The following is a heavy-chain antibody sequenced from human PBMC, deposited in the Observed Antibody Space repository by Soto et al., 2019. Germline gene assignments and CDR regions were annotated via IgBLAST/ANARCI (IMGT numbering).Heavy chain of an antibody. D-gene: IGHD2-2*01. CDR1: GGSVNGYY. V-gene: IGHV4-34*10. J-gene: IGHJ5*02. Sequence: SETLSLTCAVYGGSVNGYYWNWIRQPPGKGLEWIGEINHTGGTHYNPSLKSRVTMSVDTSKNQFSLRLKSMTAADTAVYYCAKLSCTSSTCYFPGWFDPWGQGTLVTVSS. CDR2: INHTGGT. CDR3: AKLSCTSSTCYFPGWFDP.